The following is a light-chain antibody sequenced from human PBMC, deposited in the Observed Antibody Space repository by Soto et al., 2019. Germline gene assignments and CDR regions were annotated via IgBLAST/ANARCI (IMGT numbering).Light chain of an antibody. CDR2: EVS. CDR1: SSDVGDYNY. J-gene: IGLJ1*01. V-gene: IGLV2-8*01. CDR3: SSYEGGYNLRV. Sequence: QSVLTQPPSASGSPGQSVTISCTGTSSDVGDYNYVSWYQQHPGRAPKLVIYEVSKRPSGVPDRFSGSKSGNTASLTVSGLQPEDEAEYYCSSYEGGYNLRVFGTGTKVTVL.